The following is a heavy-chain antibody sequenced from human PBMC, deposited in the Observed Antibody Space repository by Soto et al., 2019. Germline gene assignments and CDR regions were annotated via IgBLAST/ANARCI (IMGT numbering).Heavy chain of an antibody. J-gene: IGHJ4*02. CDR1: GFTFSSYW. Sequence: EVQLVESGGGLVQPGGSLRLSCAASGFTFSSYWMHWVRQAPGKGLVWVSRINSDGSSISYADSVKGRFTISRDNAKNTLYLQMSRLRAEDTAVYYCAKRTSMSGNYYFDSWGQGTPVTVSS. CDR2: INSDGSSI. CDR3: AKRTSMSGNYYFDS. V-gene: IGHV3-74*01. D-gene: IGHD3-10*01.